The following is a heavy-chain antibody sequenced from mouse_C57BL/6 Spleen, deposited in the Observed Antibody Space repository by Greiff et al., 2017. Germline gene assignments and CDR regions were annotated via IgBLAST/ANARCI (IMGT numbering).Heavy chain of an antibody. CDR3: ARQNDYDVGYAMDY. CDR1: GFTFSDYY. J-gene: IGHJ4*01. CDR2: ISNGGGST. V-gene: IGHV5-12*01. D-gene: IGHD2-4*01. Sequence: EVKLVESGGGLVQPGGSLKLSCAASGFTFSDYYMYWVRQTPEKRLEWVAYISNGGGSTYYPDTVKGRFTISRDNAKNTLYLQMSRLKSEDTAMYYCARQNDYDVGYAMDYWGQGTSVTVSS.